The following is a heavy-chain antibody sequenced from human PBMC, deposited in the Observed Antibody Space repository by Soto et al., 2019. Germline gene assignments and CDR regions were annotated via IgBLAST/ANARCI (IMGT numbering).Heavy chain of an antibody. V-gene: IGHV3-23*01. Sequence: PGGSLRLSCAASGFTFFAYAMTWVRQAPGKGLEWVSTISGSDGYTYYADSVKGRVTISRDSSKNTLYLEIHSLRAEDTAIYYCGEGSPPPLHRVEVLGQGTTVTVYS. CDR3: GEGSPPPLHRVEV. CDR1: GFTFFAYA. CDR2: ISGSDGYT. D-gene: IGHD2-15*01. J-gene: IGHJ6*02.